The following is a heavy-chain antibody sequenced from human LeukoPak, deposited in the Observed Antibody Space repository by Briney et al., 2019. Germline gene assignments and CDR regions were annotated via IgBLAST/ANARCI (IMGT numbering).Heavy chain of an antibody. D-gene: IGHD3-3*01. J-gene: IGHJ6*03. Sequence: GGSLRLSCEASGFSFTDYYMTWVRQAPGKGLEWLSYISHSGDTLYYADSVKGRFTISRDNAKNSLYLQMNSLRAEDTAVYYCARDFLYYDSSMDVWGKGTTVTVSS. CDR1: GFSFTDYY. CDR3: ARDFLYYDSSMDV. CDR2: ISHSGDTL. V-gene: IGHV3-11*04.